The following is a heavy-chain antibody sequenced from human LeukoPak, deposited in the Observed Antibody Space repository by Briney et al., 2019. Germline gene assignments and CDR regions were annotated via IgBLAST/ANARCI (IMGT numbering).Heavy chain of an antibody. CDR3: ARAGAPYGSGNYYNSDV. Sequence: SETLSLTCTVSGASISSYYWSWIRQPPGKGLERIGYIHHSGGANYNPSLKSRVTISVDTSKNQFSLKLSSVTAADTAVYYCARAGAPYGSGNYYNSDVWGQGTTVTVSS. CDR2: IHHSGGA. CDR1: GASISSYY. J-gene: IGHJ6*02. D-gene: IGHD3-10*01. V-gene: IGHV4-59*01.